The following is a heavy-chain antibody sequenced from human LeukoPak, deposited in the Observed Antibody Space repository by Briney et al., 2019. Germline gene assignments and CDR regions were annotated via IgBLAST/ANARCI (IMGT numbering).Heavy chain of an antibody. Sequence: SVKVSCKASGGTFSSYAISWVRQAPGQGLEWMGGIIPIFGTANYAQKFQGRVTITADESTSTAHMELSSLRSEDTAVYYCAREDKRGIFGVVNLFGWGQGTLVTVSS. D-gene: IGHD3-3*01. J-gene: IGHJ4*02. CDR2: IIPIFGTA. CDR1: GGTFSSYA. V-gene: IGHV1-69*13. CDR3: AREDKRGIFGVVNLFG.